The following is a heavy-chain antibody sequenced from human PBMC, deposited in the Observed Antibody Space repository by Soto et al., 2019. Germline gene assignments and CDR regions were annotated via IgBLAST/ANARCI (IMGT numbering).Heavy chain of an antibody. V-gene: IGHV3-13*01. CDR3: ARDRPGENAFDI. Sequence: GGSLRLSCAASGFTFSSYDMHWVRQATGKGLEWVSAIGTAGDTYYPGSVKGRFTISRENAKNSFYLQMNSLRAGDTAVYYCARDRPGENAFDIWGQGTMVTVSS. CDR2: IGTAGDT. D-gene: IGHD7-27*01. CDR1: GFTFSSYD. J-gene: IGHJ3*02.